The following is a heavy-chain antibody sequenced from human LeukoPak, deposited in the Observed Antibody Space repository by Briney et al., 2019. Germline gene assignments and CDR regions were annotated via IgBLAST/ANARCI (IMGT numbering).Heavy chain of an antibody. J-gene: IGHJ4*02. CDR3: ARDQIGVAAAAY. CDR2: INPSNDDT. D-gene: IGHD6-13*01. V-gene: IGHV1-3*01. Sequence: ASVKVSCKASGYTFTNFVIHWVRQAPGQRLEWLGWINPSNDDTKYSQKFQGRVTITRDTSASTAYMELSGLRSEDTALYYCARDQIGVAAAAYWGQGTLVTVSS. CDR1: GYTFTNFV.